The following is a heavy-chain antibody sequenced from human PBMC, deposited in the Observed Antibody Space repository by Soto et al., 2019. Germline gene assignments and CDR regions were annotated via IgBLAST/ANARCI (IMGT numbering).Heavy chain of an antibody. Sequence: PQTLSLTFAISRGSISFNNSAGTWIWQSPSRGLEWLGRTYYRYKWYNAYAESVKSRITINPDTSKNHISLHLNSVTPDDTAVNCCARAVTGYGYGNSWFDPWGQGTLVTVS. CDR1: RGSISFNNSA. D-gene: IGHD5-18*01. V-gene: IGHV6-1*01. CDR3: ARAVTGYGYGNSWFDP. CDR2: TYYRYKWYN. J-gene: IGHJ5*02.